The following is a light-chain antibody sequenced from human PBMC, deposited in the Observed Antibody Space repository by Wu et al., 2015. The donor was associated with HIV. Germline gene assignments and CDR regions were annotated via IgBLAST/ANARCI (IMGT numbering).Light chain of an antibody. V-gene: IGKV3-20*01. J-gene: IGKJ1*01. CDR2: GAS. CDR3: QQYGSSPWT. Sequence: EIVLTQSPGTVSLSPGKRATLSCRASQSVSSSYLAWYQRKPGQAPRLLIYGASSRATGIPDRFSGSGSGTDFTLTISSLEPEDFAVYYCQQYGSSPWTFGQGTKVEIK. CDR1: QSVSSSY.